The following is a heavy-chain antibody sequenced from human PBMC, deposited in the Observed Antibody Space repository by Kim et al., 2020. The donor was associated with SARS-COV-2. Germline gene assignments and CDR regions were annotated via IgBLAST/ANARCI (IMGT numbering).Heavy chain of an antibody. CDR3: AKDGGSYYDILTGYKPGYYGMDV. CDR2: ISYDGSNK. J-gene: IGHJ6*02. V-gene: IGHV3-30*18. Sequence: GGSLRLSCAASGFTFSSYGMHWVRQAPGKGLEWVAVISYDGSNKYYADSVKGRFTISRDNSKNTLYLQMNSLRAEDTAVYYCAKDGGSYYDILTGYKPGYYGMDVWGQGTTVTVSS. CDR1: GFTFSSYG. D-gene: IGHD3-9*01.